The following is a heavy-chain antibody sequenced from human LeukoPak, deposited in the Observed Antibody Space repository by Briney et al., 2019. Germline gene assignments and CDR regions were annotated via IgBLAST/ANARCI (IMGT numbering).Heavy chain of an antibody. J-gene: IGHJ6*02. CDR3: ASVNSSGWGTYYYYGMDV. CDR2: ISGSGADT. V-gene: IGHV3-23*01. Sequence: GGSLRLSCATSGFTFNDYAMNWVRQAPGKGLEWVAGISGSGADTYYADSVKGRFTISRDNSKNTLYLQMNSLRAEDTAVYYCASVNSSGWGTYYYYGMDVWGQGTTVTVSS. CDR1: GFTFNDYA. D-gene: IGHD6-19*01.